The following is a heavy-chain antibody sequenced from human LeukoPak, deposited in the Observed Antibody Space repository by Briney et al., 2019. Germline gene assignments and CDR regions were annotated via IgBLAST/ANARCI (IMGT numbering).Heavy chain of an antibody. D-gene: IGHD3-22*01. CDR1: GFTFSSYG. V-gene: IGHV3-30*02. CDR3: GMVPYYYDSSGYPPFDY. J-gene: IGHJ4*02. CDR2: IRYDGSNK. Sequence: GGSLRLSCAASGFTFSSYGMHWVRQAPGKGLEWVAFIRYDGSNKYYADSVKGRFTISRDNSKNTLYLQMNSLRAEDTAVYYCGMVPYYYDSSGYPPFDYWGQGTLVTVSS.